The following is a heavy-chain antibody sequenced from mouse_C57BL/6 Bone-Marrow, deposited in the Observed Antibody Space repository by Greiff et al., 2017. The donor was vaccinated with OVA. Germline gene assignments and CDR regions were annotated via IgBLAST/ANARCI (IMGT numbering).Heavy chain of an antibody. Sequence: QVQLQQPGAELVKPGASVKLSCKASGYTFTSYWMQWVKQRPGQGLEWIGEIDPSDSYTNYNQKFKGKATWTVDTSSSTAYMQLSSLTSEDSAVYDCARNYYDYDYFDYWGQGTTLTVSS. V-gene: IGHV1-50*01. CDR3: ARNYYDYDYFDY. J-gene: IGHJ2*01. D-gene: IGHD2-4*01. CDR2: IDPSDSYT. CDR1: GYTFTSYW.